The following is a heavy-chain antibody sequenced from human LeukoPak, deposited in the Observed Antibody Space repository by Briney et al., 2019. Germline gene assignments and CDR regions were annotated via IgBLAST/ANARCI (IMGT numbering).Heavy chain of an antibody. Sequence: SETLSLTCAVYGGSFSGYYWSWIRQPPGKGLEWIGEINHSGSTNYNPSLKSRVTISVDTSKNQFSLKLSSVTAADTAVYYCAREILGSGSNWFDPWGQGTLVTVSS. D-gene: IGHD6-19*01. V-gene: IGHV4-34*01. CDR3: AREILGSGSNWFDP. CDR2: INHSGST. J-gene: IGHJ5*02. CDR1: GGSFSGYY.